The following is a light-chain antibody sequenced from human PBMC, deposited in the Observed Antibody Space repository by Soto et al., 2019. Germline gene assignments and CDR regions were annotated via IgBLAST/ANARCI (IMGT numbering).Light chain of an antibody. CDR2: DAS. CDR3: QQYYSYPWT. Sequence: DIQMTQSPSTLTASVGDRVTITCRASQSISSWLAWYQQKPGKAPKVLIYDASSLESGVPSRFSGSGSGTEFTLTISSLQPDDFATYYCQQYYSYPWTFGQGTKVEIK. CDR1: QSISSW. V-gene: IGKV1-5*01. J-gene: IGKJ1*01.